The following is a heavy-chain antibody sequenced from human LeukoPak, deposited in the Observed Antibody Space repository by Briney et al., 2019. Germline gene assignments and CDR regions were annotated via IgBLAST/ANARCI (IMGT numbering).Heavy chain of an antibody. J-gene: IGHJ4*02. D-gene: IGHD6-6*01. CDR2: IYCSGST. CDR1: GGSISSSSYY. Sequence: SETLSLTSTVSGGSISSSSYYWGWFRQPPGRGLEWFGSIYCSGSTYYNPSLKSRVTISVDTSKNQFSLKLSSVTAADTAVYYCARHEVTYRSSSGEGYFDYWGQGTLVTVSA. V-gene: IGHV4-39*01. CDR3: ARHEVTYRSSSGEGYFDY.